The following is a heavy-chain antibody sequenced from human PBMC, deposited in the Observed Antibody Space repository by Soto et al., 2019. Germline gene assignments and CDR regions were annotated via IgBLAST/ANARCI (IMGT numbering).Heavy chain of an antibody. CDR2: VWYDGTTK. CDR3: ARDLSRSGNWKNDAFRI. Sequence: QVQLVEFGGGVVQPGRSLRLSCAVSGFTFRSCGMHWVRQAPGKGLEWVAVVWYDGTTKYYADSVKGRFTISRDTSNNMLYLQMNSLRAEDTAVYYCARDLSRSGNWKNDAFRIWGQGTVVTVSS. CDR1: GFTFRSCG. J-gene: IGHJ3*02. D-gene: IGHD3-10*01. V-gene: IGHV3-33*01.